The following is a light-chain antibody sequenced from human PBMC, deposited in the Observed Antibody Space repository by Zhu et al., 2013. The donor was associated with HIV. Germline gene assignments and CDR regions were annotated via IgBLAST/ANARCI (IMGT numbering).Light chain of an antibody. CDR1: RSLVHSNGNTY. CDR2: KVS. V-gene: IGKV2-30*02. J-gene: IGKJ1*01. Sequence: LLSQSPPSVSVTLGQPASISCRSSRSLVHSNGNTYLNWLQQRPGQSPRRLIYKVSNRDSGVPDRFSGSGSGTDFTLKISRVEAEDVGVYYCIQSTDWPPTLGQGTKVEIE. CDR3: IQSTDWPPT.